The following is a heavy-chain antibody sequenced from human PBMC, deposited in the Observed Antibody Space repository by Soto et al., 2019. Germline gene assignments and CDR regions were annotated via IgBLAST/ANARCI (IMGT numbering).Heavy chain of an antibody. J-gene: IGHJ2*01. D-gene: IGHD3-22*01. V-gene: IGHV5-51*01. CDR2: IYPGGSDT. CDR3: ARARRITMKGRSRYWYFDL. Sequence: GESLKISCKGSGYSFTSYWIGWVRQMPGKGLEWMGIIYPGGSDTRYSPSFQGQVTISADKSISTAYLQWSSLKASGTAMYYCARARRITMKGRSRYWYFDLWGRGTLVTVSS. CDR1: GYSFTSYW.